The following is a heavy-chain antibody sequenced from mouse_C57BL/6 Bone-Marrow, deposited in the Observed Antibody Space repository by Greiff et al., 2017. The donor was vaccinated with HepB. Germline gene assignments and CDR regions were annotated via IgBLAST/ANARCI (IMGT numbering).Heavy chain of an antibody. CDR3: ARRHQGTLLWLRRDAMDY. CDR2: IWSGGST. J-gene: IGHJ4*01. D-gene: IGHD2-9*01. CDR1: GFSFTSYG. V-gene: IGHV2-2*01. Sequence: VQRVESGPGLVQPSQSLSITCTVSGFSFTSYGVHWVRQSPGKGLEWLGVIWSGGSTDYNAAFISRLSISKDNSKSQVFFKMNSLQADDTAIYYCARRHQGTLLWLRRDAMDYWGQGTSVTVSS.